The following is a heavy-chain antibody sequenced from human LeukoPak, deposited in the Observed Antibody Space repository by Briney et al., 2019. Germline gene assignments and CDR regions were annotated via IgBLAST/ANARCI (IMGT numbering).Heavy chain of an antibody. CDR3: ARTVGYYYDSSGYPTYYYYYYMDV. J-gene: IGHJ6*03. CDR2: MNPNSGNT. Sequence: GASVKVSCKASGYTFTSYDINWVPQATGQGLEWMGWMNPNSGNTGYAQKFQGRVTITRNTSISTAYMELSSLRSEDTAVYYCARTVGYYYDSSGYPTYYYYYYMDVWGTGTTVTVSS. D-gene: IGHD3-22*01. CDR1: GYTFTSYD. V-gene: IGHV1-8*03.